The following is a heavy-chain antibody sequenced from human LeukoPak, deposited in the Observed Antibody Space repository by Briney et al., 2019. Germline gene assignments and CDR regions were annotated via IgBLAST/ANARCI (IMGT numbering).Heavy chain of an antibody. CDR1: GDSVSSNSAA. J-gene: IGHJ4*02. CDR2: TYCRSKWYN. Sequence: SQTLSLTCAISGDSVSSNSAAWNWIRQSPSRGLEWLGRTYCRSKWYNDYTVSVKSRITLNPDTSKNQFSLQLNSVTPEDTAVYYCAREKAVAGMVFFDYWGQGTLVTVSS. D-gene: IGHD6-19*01. CDR3: AREKAVAGMVFFDY. V-gene: IGHV6-1*01.